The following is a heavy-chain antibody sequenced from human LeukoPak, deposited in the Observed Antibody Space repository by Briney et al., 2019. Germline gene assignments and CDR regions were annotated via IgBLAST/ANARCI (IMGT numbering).Heavy chain of an antibody. D-gene: IGHD3-3*01. J-gene: IGHJ6*03. Sequence: SETLSLTCAVYGGSFSGYYWGWLRQPPGKVLEWIGEINHSGSTNYNPSLKSRVTISVDTSKNQFSLKLSSVTAADTAVYYRARVGEVSRTIFGVVAYYMDVWGKGTTVTVSS. CDR2: INHSGST. V-gene: IGHV4-34*01. CDR3: ARVGEVSRTIFGVVAYYMDV. CDR1: GGSFSGYY.